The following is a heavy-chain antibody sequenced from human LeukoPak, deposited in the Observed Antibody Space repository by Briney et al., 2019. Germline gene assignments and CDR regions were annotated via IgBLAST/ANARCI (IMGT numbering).Heavy chain of an antibody. V-gene: IGHV4-39*01. CDR3: ARPIQGIAVDGTLSFDC. D-gene: IGHD6-19*01. Sequence: SETLSLTCSVSGVSISISSYYCGWIRQPPGKGLEWIGSIYYSGSTYYNPSLKSRVTISVDTSKNQFSLKLSSVTAADTAVYYCARPIQGIAVDGTLSFDCWVQGTLVTVSS. CDR2: IYYSGST. J-gene: IGHJ4*02. CDR1: GVSISISSYY.